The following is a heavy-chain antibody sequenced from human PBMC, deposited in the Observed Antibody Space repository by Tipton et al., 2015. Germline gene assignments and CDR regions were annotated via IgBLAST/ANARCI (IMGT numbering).Heavy chain of an antibody. J-gene: IGHJ5*02. D-gene: IGHD2-2*01. Sequence: TLSLTCSVSGVSISSPNNYWGWIRQSPGKGLEWIGSVYHSGNTYYNPSLESRVTISVNTSKNQFSLKLSSVTAADTAVYYCARDRFQMPQRLGWFDPWGQGTLVTVSS. CDR1: GVSISSPNNY. CDR3: ARDRFQMPQRLGWFDP. CDR2: VYHSGNT. V-gene: IGHV4-39*07.